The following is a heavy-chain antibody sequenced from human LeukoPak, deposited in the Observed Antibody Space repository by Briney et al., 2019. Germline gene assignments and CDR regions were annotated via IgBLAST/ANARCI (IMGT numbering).Heavy chain of an antibody. CDR2: IYYSGST. V-gene: IGHV4-59*08. D-gene: IGHD3-3*01. CDR3: ARLIGVARATYHDAFDI. Sequence: PSETLSLTCTVSGVSISSYYWSWIRQPPGKGLEWIGYIYYSGSTNYNPSLKSRVTISVDTSKDQFSLKLSSVTAADTAVYYCARLIGVARATYHDAFDIWGQGTMVTVSS. CDR1: GVSISSYY. J-gene: IGHJ3*02.